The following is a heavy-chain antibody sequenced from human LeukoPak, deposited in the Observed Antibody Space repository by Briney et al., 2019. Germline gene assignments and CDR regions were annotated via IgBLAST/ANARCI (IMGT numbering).Heavy chain of an antibody. CDR1: GFIFSYYS. CDR2: IRSNGGST. CDR3: ARDQLGLASDWGFSTDL. V-gene: IGHV3-64*02. Sequence: PGGSLRLSCASSGFIFSYYSMHWVRQAPGKGLEYVSSIRSNGGSTVYADSVKGRFTISRDDSTHTLYLQIAPVRPEDMPVYYCARDQLGLASDWGFSTDLSGKGTTVTVSS. J-gene: IGHJ6*04. D-gene: IGHD3-16*01.